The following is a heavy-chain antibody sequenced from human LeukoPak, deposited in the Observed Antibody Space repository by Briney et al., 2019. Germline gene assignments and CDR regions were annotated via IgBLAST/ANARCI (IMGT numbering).Heavy chain of an antibody. CDR1: GFTFSSYG. CDR3: ARECRDGYNFNTYGMDV. D-gene: IGHD5-24*01. J-gene: IGHJ6*02. V-gene: IGHV3-33*01. CDR2: IWYDGSNK. Sequence: GGSLRLSCAASGFTFSSYGMHWVRQAPGKGLEWVAVIWYDGSNKYYADSVKGRFTISRDNSKNTLYLQMNSLRAEDTAVYYCARECRDGYNFNTYGMDVWGQGTTVTVSS.